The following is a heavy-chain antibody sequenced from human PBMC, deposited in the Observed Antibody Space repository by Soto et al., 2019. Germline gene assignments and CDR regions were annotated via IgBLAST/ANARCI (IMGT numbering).Heavy chain of an antibody. D-gene: IGHD2-2*01. Sequence: SETLSLTCTVSGGSISSSSYYWGWIRQPPGKGLEWIGSIYYSGSTYYNPSLKSRVTISVDTSKNQFSLKLSSVTAADTAVYYCARGGHIVLVPAAYDAFDIWGQGTMVTVSS. CDR2: IYYSGST. CDR1: GGSISSSSYY. J-gene: IGHJ3*02. V-gene: IGHV4-39*01. CDR3: ARGGHIVLVPAAYDAFDI.